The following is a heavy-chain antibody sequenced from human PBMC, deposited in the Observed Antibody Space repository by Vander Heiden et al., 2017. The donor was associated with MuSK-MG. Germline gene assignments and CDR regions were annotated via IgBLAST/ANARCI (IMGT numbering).Heavy chain of an antibody. CDR3: ARLYYDILTGSYWFDP. Sequence: QVQLQESGPGLVKPSETLSLTCTVSGGSISSYYWSWIRQPPGKGLEWIGYIYYSGSTNYNPSLKSRVTISVDTSKNHFSLKLSSVTAADTAVYYCARLYYDILTGSYWFDPWGQGTLVTVSS. D-gene: IGHD3-9*01. V-gene: IGHV4-59*08. CDR2: IYYSGST. J-gene: IGHJ5*02. CDR1: GGSISSYY.